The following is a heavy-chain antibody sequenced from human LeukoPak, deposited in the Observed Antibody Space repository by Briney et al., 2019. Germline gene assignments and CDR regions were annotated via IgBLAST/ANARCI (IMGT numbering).Heavy chain of an antibody. Sequence: PSQTLSLTCTVSGGSISSGGYYWSWIRQHPGKGLKWIGYIYYSGSTYYNPSLKSRVTISVDTSKNQFSLKLSSVTATDTAVYYCARVRCSGGSCYSLLKRNSAFRWFDPWGQGTLVTVSS. CDR2: IYYSGST. J-gene: IGHJ5*02. CDR3: ARVRCSGGSCYSLLKRNSAFRWFDP. V-gene: IGHV4-31*03. D-gene: IGHD2-15*01. CDR1: GGSISSGGYY.